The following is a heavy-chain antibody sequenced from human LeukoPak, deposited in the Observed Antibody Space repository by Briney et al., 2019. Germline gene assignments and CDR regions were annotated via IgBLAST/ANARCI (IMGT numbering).Heavy chain of an antibody. J-gene: IGHJ4*02. CDR2: ISGSGGST. CDR3: AKTPLGYVFDY. CDR1: GGTFSSYA. Sequence: VASVKVSCTASGGTFSSYAMSWVRQAPGKGLEWVSAISGSGGSTYYADSVKGRFTISRDNSKNTLYLQMNSLRAEDTAVYYCAKTPLGYVFDYWGQGTLVTVSS. D-gene: IGHD3-10*02. V-gene: IGHV3-23*01.